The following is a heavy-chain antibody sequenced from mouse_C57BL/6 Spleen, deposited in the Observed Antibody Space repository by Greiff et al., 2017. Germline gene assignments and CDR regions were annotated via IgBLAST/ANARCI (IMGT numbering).Heavy chain of an antibody. CDR2: IYPGNSDT. CDR3: TRQDLRGSYAVDW. J-gene: IGHJ4*01. V-gene: IGHV1-5*01. CDR1: GYTFTSYW. Sequence: EVQLQQSGTVLARPGASVKMSCKTSGYTFTSYWMHWVKQRPGQGLEWIGAIYPGNSDTSYNQKFKGKAKLTAVTSATTAYMALSSLTNEDSAFYYCTRQDLRGSYAVDWWGQGTSVTVSS.